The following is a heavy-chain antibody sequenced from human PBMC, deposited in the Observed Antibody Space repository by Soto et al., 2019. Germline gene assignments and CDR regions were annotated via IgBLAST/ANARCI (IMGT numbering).Heavy chain of an antibody. Sequence: PGESLKLSCNGSGYSFAGYWITWVRQKPGKGLEWMGRIDPSDSQTYYSPSFRGHVTISVTKSITTVFLQWSSLRASDTAVYYCARQIYDSDTGPNFQYYFDSWGQGTPVTVSS. V-gene: IGHV5-10-1*01. CDR1: GYSFAGYW. J-gene: IGHJ4*02. CDR2: IDPSDSQT. D-gene: IGHD3-22*01. CDR3: ARQIYDSDTGPNFQYYFDS.